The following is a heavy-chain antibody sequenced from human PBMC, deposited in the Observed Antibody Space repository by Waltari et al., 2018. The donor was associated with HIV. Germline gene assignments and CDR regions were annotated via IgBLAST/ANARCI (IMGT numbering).Heavy chain of an antibody. CDR2: IEPGDSDT. J-gene: IGHJ6*02. D-gene: IGHD2-21*01. CDR3: ARHVRVLQPTVAIGGMDV. CDR1: GYTFTSYW. V-gene: IGHV5-51*01. Sequence: EVHLEQSGAEVKKPGESLKISCKASGYTFTSYWIAWVRQMPGKGLEWMGIIEPGDSDTRHSPSFQGQVTISADKSITTVYLQWSTLKASDTAIYYGARHVRVLQPTVAIGGMDVWGQGTSVTVSS.